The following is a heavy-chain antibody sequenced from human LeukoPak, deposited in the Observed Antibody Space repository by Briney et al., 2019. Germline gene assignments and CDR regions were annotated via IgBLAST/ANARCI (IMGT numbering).Heavy chain of an antibody. J-gene: IGHJ4*01. Sequence: GESLKISCKGSRYSFTSYWIGWVRQMPGKGLEWMGIIYPGDSDTRYSPSFQGQVTISADKSISTAYLQWNSLKASDTAMYYCARFVGACSGGSCYSDYWGQEPWSPSPQ. CDR3: ARFVGACSGGSCYSDY. CDR1: RYSFTSYW. D-gene: IGHD2-15*01. V-gene: IGHV5-51*01. CDR2: IYPGDSDT.